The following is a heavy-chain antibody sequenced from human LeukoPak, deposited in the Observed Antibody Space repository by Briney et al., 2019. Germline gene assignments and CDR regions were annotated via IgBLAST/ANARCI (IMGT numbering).Heavy chain of an antibody. CDR1: GFTFSSYG. Sequence: GGSLRLSCAASGFTFSSYGMHWVRQAPGKGLEWVAFIRYDGSTKYYADSVKGRFTISRDNSKNTLYLQMNSLRAEDTAVYYCAKVTDYYGSGSYPDFDYLGQGTLVTVSS. J-gene: IGHJ4*02. CDR3: AKVTDYYGSGSYPDFDY. CDR2: IRYDGSTK. V-gene: IGHV3-30*02. D-gene: IGHD3-10*01.